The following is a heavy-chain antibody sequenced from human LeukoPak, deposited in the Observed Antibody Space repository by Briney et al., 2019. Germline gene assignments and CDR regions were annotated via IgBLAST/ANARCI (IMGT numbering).Heavy chain of an antibody. D-gene: IGHD3-22*01. CDR1: GDSIRSSPYY. Sequence: LSLTCTVSGDSIRSSPYYWGWIRQAPGKGLEWVSYISSSGSNIYYADSVKGRFTMSRDNAKKSLYLQMNSLRAEDTAVYYCARAKYDSSGYYYSGFDIWGQGTMVTVSS. J-gene: IGHJ3*02. CDR3: ARAKYDSSGYYYSGFDI. CDR2: ISSSGSNI. V-gene: IGHV3-11*04.